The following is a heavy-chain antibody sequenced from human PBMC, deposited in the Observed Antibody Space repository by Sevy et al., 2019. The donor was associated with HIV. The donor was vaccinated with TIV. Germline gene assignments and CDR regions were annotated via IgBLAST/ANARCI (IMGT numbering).Heavy chain of an antibody. V-gene: IGHV4-59*01. CDR3: ARVRVRDGYAFDI. J-gene: IGHJ3*02. D-gene: IGHD5-12*01. CDR1: GGSISSYY. CDR2: IYYRGST. Sequence: SETLSLTCTVSGGSISSYYWSWIRQPPGKGLEWIGYIYYRGSTNYNPSLMSRVTISVDTSKNQFSLRLSTVTGADTAVYYSARVRVRDGYAFDIWGQGTMVTVSS.